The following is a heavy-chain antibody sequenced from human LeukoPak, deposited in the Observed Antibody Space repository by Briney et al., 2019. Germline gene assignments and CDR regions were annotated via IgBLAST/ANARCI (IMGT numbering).Heavy chain of an antibody. D-gene: IGHD6-19*01. V-gene: IGHV1-2*02. CDR1: GYTFSDYY. J-gene: IGHJ6*03. Sequence: GASVKVSCKASGYTFSDYYMQWVRQAPGQGLEWMGWINPNTGATTYAQKFQGRVTMTRDTSINTAYMELSRLGGDDTAVYYCVRSGAVAGSRGYYYFYYYMDVWAKGTTVTISS. CDR2: INPNTGAT. CDR3: VRSGAVAGSRGYYYFYYYMDV.